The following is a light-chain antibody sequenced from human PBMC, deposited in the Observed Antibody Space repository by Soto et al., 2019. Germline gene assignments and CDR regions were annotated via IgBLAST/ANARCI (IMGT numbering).Light chain of an antibody. J-gene: IGLJ2*01. CDR2: DNN. Sequence: QSVLTQPPSVSGAPGLRVTISCTGSSSNIGAGYDVHWYQQLPGTAPKLLIYDNNNRPSGVPDRFSGSKSGTSASLAITGLQAEDEADYYCQSYDSSLSVIFGGGTKVTVL. CDR3: QSYDSSLSVI. V-gene: IGLV1-40*01. CDR1: SSNIGAGYD.